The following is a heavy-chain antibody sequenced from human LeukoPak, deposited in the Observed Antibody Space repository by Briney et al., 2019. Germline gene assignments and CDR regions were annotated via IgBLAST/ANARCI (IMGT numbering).Heavy chain of an antibody. V-gene: IGHV3-7*01. Sequence: GGSLRLSCAASGFTVSSYWMSWVRQAPGKGLEWVANIKQHGSEEYYVDSVKGRFTISRDNAKNSVYLQMNSLRAEDTAVYYCARRSTSWDYFDYWGQGILVTVSS. CDR3: ARRSTSWDYFDY. CDR1: GFTVSSYW. CDR2: IKQHGSEE. D-gene: IGHD6-6*01. J-gene: IGHJ4*02.